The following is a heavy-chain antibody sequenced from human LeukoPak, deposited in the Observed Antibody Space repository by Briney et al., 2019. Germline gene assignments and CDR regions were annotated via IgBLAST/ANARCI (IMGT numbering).Heavy chain of an antibody. CDR2: IWYDGGNK. CDR1: GFTFSSYG. D-gene: IGHD2-15*01. J-gene: IGHJ4*02. CDR3: ARPQGTILVVPFDY. Sequence: PGRSLRLSCAASGFTFSSYGMHWVRQAPGKGLEWVAVIWYDGGNKYYADSVKGRFTISRDNSKNTLYLQMNSLRAEDAAVYYCARPQGTILVVPFDYWGQGTLVTVSS. V-gene: IGHV3-33*01.